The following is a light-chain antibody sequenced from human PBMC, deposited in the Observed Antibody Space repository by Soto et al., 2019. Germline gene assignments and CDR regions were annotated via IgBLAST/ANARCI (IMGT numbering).Light chain of an antibody. J-gene: IGLJ1*01. CDR1: SSDVGGYNY. Sequence: QSVLTQPASVSGSPGQSITISCTGTSSDVGGYNYVSWYQQHPGKAPKLMIYEVSNRPSGASNRFSGSKSGNTASLTISGLQAEDEADYYCSSYTISSTYVFGTGTKLTVL. CDR3: SSYTISSTYV. CDR2: EVS. V-gene: IGLV2-14*01.